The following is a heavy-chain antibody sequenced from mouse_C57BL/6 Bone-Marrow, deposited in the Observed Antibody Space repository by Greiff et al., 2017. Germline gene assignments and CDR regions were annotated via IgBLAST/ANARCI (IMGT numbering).Heavy chain of an antibody. CDR3: ARENRILRSMDY. J-gene: IGHJ4*01. V-gene: IGHV5-4*01. CDR2: ISDGGSYT. CDR1: GFTFSSYA. Sequence: EVQGVESGGGLVKPGGSLKLSCAASGFTFSSYAMSWVRQTPEKRLEWVATISDGGSYTYYPDNVKGRFTISRDNAKNNLYLQMSHLKSEDTAMYDCARENRILRSMDYWGQGTSVTVSS. D-gene: IGHD1-1*01.